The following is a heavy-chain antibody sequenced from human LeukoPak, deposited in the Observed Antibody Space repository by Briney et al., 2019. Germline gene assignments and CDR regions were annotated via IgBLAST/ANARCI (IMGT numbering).Heavy chain of an antibody. D-gene: IGHD2-21*02. CDR3: VRDYCGGVCYPFDY. CDR2: INWNGGST. J-gene: IGHJ4*02. V-gene: IGHV3-20*04. Sequence: TGGSLRLSCVASGFTYEDYGMSWVRQAPGKGLEWVSGINWNGGSTGYADSEKGRFTISRDNAKKSLYLKMNSLRGEDTALYYCVRDYCGGVCYPFDYWGQGTLVTVSS. CDR1: GFTYEDYG.